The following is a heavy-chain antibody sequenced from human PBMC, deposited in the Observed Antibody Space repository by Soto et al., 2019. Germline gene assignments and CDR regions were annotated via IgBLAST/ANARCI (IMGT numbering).Heavy chain of an antibody. CDR2: ISDSGDST. D-gene: IGHD2-2*01. CDR1: GFTFRSYA. Sequence: PWGSLRLSCAASGFTFRSYAMTFFGHSPFKWLEWVSAISDSGDSTYYADSVKGRFTISRDNSKNTLYLQMNSLRAEDTAIYYCAKAATYCSSTSCLRPANPDVWGQGTTVTVSS. V-gene: IGHV3-23*01. J-gene: IGHJ6*02. CDR3: AKAATYCSSTSCLRPANPDV.